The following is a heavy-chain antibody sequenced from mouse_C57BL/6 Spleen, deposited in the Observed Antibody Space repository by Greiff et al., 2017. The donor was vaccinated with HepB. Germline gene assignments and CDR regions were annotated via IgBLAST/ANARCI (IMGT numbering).Heavy chain of an antibody. CDR1: GYAFSSSW. CDR3: ARGGQLDY. D-gene: IGHD6-1*01. Sequence: VQLQQSGPELVKPGASVKISCKASGYAFSSSWMNWVKQRPGKGLEWIGRIYPGDGDTNYNGKFKGKATLTTDKSSSTAYMQLSSLTSEDSAVYVCARGGQLDYWGQGTSVTVSS. CDR2: IYPGDGDT. J-gene: IGHJ4*01. V-gene: IGHV1-82*01.